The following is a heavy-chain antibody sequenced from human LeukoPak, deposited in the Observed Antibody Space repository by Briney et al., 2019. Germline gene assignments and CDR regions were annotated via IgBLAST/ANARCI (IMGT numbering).Heavy chain of an antibody. Sequence: PGGSLRLSCAASGFTFSSYEMNWVRQAPGKGLEWVSYISSSGSTIYYADSVKGRFTISRDNAKNSLYLQMNSLRAEDTAVYYCARGDDYVWGSYRFSNFDYWGQGTLVTVSS. J-gene: IGHJ4*02. CDR3: ARGDDYVWGSYRFSNFDY. CDR1: GFTFSSYE. CDR2: ISSSGSTI. V-gene: IGHV3-48*03. D-gene: IGHD3-16*02.